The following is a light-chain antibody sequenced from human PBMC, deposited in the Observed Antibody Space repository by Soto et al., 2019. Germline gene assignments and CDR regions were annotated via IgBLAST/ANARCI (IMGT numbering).Light chain of an antibody. V-gene: IGKV3D-20*02. CDR3: QQLNRCSLT. Sequence: LWTQSPYPLAWAAGGIAALSCRSSQTDRNNYLACYQQKPGQAPRLLIYDASSRATGIPDRFSGGGSGTDFTLTIIRRQPEDFVVYYCQQLNRCSLTFGGGTKVDIK. CDR1: QTDRNNY. J-gene: IGKJ4*01. CDR2: DAS.